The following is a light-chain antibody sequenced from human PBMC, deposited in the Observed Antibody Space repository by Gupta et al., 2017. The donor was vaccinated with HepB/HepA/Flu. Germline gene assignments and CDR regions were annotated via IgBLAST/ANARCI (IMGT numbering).Light chain of an antibody. CDR3: SSYTSINTLV. Sequence: QSALTQPDPVSVSPGQSLTISCTGTSSDVGGYTYVSWYQQHPGKAPKLMIYDVSNRPSGVSNRFSGSKSGNTASLTISGLQAEDEADYYCSSYTSINTLVFGGGTKLTVL. V-gene: IGLV2-14*03. CDR2: DVS. J-gene: IGLJ2*01. CDR1: SSDVGGYTY.